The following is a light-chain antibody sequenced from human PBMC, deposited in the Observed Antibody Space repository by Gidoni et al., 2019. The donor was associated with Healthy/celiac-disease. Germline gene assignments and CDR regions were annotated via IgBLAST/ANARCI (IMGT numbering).Light chain of an antibody. V-gene: IGKV2-28*01. J-gene: IGKJ2*01. Sequence: DIVMTQSPLSLPVTPGEPASISCRSSQSLLHSNGYNYLDWYLQKPGQSPQLLIYLGSNRASGVPDRFSGSGSGTDFTLKISRVEAEDVGVYYWYTFXQXTKLEIK. CDR2: LGS. CDR1: QSLLHSNGYNY. CDR3: YT.